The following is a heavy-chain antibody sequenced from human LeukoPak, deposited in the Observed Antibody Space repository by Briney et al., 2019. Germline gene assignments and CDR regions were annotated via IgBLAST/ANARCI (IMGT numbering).Heavy chain of an antibody. V-gene: IGHV4-59*01. J-gene: IGHJ3*02. CDR1: GGSISSYY. CDR2: IYYSGST. CDR3: ARESGRIQLWPHAFDI. D-gene: IGHD5-18*01. Sequence: SGTLSLTCTVSGGSISSYYWSWIRQPPGKGLEWIGYIYYSGSTNYNPSLKSRVTISVDTSKNQFSLKLSSVTAADTAVYYCARESGRIQLWPHAFDIWGQGTMVTVSS.